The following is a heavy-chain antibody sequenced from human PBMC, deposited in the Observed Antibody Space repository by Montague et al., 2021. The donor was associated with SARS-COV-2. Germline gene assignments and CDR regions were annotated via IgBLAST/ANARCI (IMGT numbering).Heavy chain of an antibody. V-gene: IGHV3-48*03. D-gene: IGHD3-16*01. CDR3: ARAVPYVFRPLKYFDY. J-gene: IGHJ4*02. CDR2: ISSSFSTI. CDR1: VFTFSSYE. Sequence: SLRLSCAASVFTFSSYEMNLVRQAPGKGLEWVSYISSSFSTIYXXXSXXXRFTISRDNAKNSLYLQLNSLRAEATAVYYCARAVPYVFRPLKYFDYWGQGTLVTVSS.